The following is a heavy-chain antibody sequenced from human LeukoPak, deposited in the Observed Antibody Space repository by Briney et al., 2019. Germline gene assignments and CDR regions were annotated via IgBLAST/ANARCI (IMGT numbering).Heavy chain of an antibody. CDR2: ISRGSGSTR. Sequence: GGSLRLSCGASGFTFSGFYMSWFRQVPGKGLEAVAYISRGSGSTRYYTDSARGRFTISRDNGENAVYLQMNSLRTDDTAVYYCVRYAPVDHWGRGALVTVSS. CDR1: GFTFSGFY. J-gene: IGHJ4*01. V-gene: IGHV3-11*01. D-gene: IGHD2-2*01. CDR3: VRYAPVDH.